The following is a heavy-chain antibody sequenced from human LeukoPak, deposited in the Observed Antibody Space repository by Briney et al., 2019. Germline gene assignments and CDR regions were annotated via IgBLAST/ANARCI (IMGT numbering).Heavy chain of an antibody. CDR3: ARGPFKWYFDL. CDR1: GGSISSNTYY. Sequence: PSETLSLTCTVSGGSISSNTYYWGWIRQPPGKGLEWIGYVSYSGSSYYNPSLKSRVTISADTSKNQFSLRLSSVTAADTAVYYCARGPFKWYFDLWGRGTLVTVSS. CDR2: VSYSGSS. D-gene: IGHD3-16*01. V-gene: IGHV4-39*07. J-gene: IGHJ2*01.